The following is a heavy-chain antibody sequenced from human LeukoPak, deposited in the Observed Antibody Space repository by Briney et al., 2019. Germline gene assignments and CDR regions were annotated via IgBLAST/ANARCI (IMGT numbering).Heavy chain of an antibody. CDR3: AKHLVATSPFFDY. CDR1: GDSISRYY. J-gene: IGHJ4*02. Sequence: SEPLSLTCTVSGDSISRYYWSWIRQPPGKGLEWIAFIHYSESTNYNPSLKSRVTISMDTSRNQFSLRLSSVTAADTAVYYCAKHLVATSPFFDYWGQGTLVTVSS. D-gene: IGHD5-12*01. V-gene: IGHV4-59*08. CDR2: IHYSEST.